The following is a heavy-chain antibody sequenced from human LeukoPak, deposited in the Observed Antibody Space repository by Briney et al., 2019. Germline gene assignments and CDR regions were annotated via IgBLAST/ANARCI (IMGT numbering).Heavy chain of an antibody. CDR2: VSGSGGAT. Sequence: PGGSLRLSCAASGFTFNNYAMSWVRQAPGMGLEWLSYVSGSGGATYYAASVKGRFTISRDNSKNTVYLQMGSLRAEDTAVYCAKNRGGTYKYYMDVWGNGTTVTVSS. J-gene: IGHJ6*03. CDR1: GFTFNNYA. D-gene: IGHD1-1*01. CDR3: AKNRGGTYKYYMDV. V-gene: IGHV3-23*01.